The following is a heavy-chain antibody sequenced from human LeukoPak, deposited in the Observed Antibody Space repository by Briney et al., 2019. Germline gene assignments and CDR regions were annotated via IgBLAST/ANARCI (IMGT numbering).Heavy chain of an antibody. V-gene: IGHV4-34*01. D-gene: IGHD3-22*01. Sequence: PSETLSLTCAVYGGSFSGYYWSWIRQPPGKGLGWIGEINHSGSTNYNPSLKSRVTISVDTSKNQFSLKLSSVTAADTAVYYCARDGYYDSRPLQHWGQGTLVTVSS. CDR2: INHSGST. CDR1: GGSFSGYY. J-gene: IGHJ1*01. CDR3: ARDGYYDSRPLQH.